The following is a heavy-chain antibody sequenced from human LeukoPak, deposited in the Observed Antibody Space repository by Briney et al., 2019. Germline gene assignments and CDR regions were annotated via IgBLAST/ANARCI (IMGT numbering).Heavy chain of an antibody. V-gene: IGHV1-69*05. CDR1: GGTFSSYA. J-gene: IGHJ4*02. Sequence: ASVKVSCKASGGTFSSYAISWVRQAPGQGLEWMGGIIPIFDTANYAQKFQGRVTITTDESTSTAYMELSNLRSEDTAVYYCARGLDWYYFDYWGQGTLVTVSS. CDR2: IIPIFDTA. CDR3: ARGLDWYYFDY. D-gene: IGHD3/OR15-3a*01.